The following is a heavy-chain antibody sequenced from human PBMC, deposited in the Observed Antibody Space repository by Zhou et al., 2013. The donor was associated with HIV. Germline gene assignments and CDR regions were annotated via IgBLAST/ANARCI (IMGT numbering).Heavy chain of an antibody. CDR3: ARGSGVITYYYYYYMDV. J-gene: IGHJ6*03. CDR1: GGTFSDYG. V-gene: IGHV1-69*05. D-gene: IGHD1-20*01. CDR2: IVPIFGTA. Sequence: QVHLVQSGAEVKKPGSSVKVSCKSSGGTFSDYGISWVRQAPGQGLEWMGRIVPIFGTANYAQKFQGRVTITTDESTSTAYMELSSLRSEDTAVYYCARGSGVITYYYYYYMDVWGKGTTVTVSS.